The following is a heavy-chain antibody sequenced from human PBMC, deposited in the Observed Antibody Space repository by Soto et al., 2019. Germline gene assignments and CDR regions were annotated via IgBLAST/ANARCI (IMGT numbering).Heavy chain of an antibody. V-gene: IGHV1-2*04. Sequence: QVQLVQSGAEVKKPGASVKVSCKASGYTFTGYYMHWVRQAPGQGLEWMGWINPNSGGTNYAQKFQGWVTMTRDTSISTADMELSRLRSDDTAVYYCASGVDCSGGSCYSKGYAFDIWGQGTMVTVSS. D-gene: IGHD2-15*01. J-gene: IGHJ3*02. CDR2: INPNSGGT. CDR3: ASGVDCSGGSCYSKGYAFDI. CDR1: GYTFTGYY.